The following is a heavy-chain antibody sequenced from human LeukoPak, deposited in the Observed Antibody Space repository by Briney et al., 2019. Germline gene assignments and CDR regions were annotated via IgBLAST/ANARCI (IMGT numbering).Heavy chain of an antibody. V-gene: IGHV3-43*02. Sequence: GGSVRLSCAGSGCTFDDYAMQWVRQAPGKGLEWVSLISGDGGSKYYADSVKGGLSNSRDNSKNSLYPQMNSLRTEDTALYYCAKDMAGEYCSSTSCYEGPFDYWGQGTLVPVSS. J-gene: IGHJ4*02. D-gene: IGHD2-2*01. CDR3: AKDMAGEYCSSTSCYEGPFDY. CDR1: GCTFDDYA. CDR2: ISGDGGSK.